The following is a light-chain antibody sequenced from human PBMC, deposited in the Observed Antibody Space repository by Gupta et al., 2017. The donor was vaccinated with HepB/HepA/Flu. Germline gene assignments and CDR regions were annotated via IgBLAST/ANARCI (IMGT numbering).Light chain of an antibody. J-gene: IGKJ2*01. CDR3: QQYNSYPYT. Sequence: DIQMTQSPFTLSASVGDRVTITCRASQSISSWLAWYQQKPGKAPNLLIYKASSLESGVPSRFSGSGSGTXFTLTIXSLQPDDSATYYCQQYNSYPYTFGXGTKVEIK. CDR2: KAS. CDR1: QSISSW. V-gene: IGKV1-5*03.